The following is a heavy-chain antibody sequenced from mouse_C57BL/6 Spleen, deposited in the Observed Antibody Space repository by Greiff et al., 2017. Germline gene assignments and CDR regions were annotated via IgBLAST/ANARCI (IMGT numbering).Heavy chain of an antibody. J-gene: IGHJ2*01. CDR2: IRNKANGYTT. CDR1: GFTFTDYY. CDR3: ARYITGYYFDY. Sequence: EVKLMESGGGLVQPGGSLSLSCAASGFTFTDYYMSWVRQPPGKALEWLGFIRNKANGYTTEYSASVKGRFTISRDNSQSILYLQMNALRAEDSATYYCARYITGYYFDYWGQGTTRTVSS. V-gene: IGHV7-3*01.